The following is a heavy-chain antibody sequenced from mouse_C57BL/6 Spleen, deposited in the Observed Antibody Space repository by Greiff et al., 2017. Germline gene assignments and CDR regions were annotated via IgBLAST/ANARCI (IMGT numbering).Heavy chain of an antibody. CDR2: IYPGDGDT. CDR1: GYAFSSYW. Sequence: QVQLKESGAELVKPGASVKISCKASGYAFSSYWMNWVKPRPGKGLEWIGQIYPGDGDTNYNGKFKGKATLTADKSSSTAYMQLSSLTSEDSAVYFCARNGLFAYWGQGTLVTVSA. V-gene: IGHV1-80*01. J-gene: IGHJ3*01. CDR3: ARNGLFAY.